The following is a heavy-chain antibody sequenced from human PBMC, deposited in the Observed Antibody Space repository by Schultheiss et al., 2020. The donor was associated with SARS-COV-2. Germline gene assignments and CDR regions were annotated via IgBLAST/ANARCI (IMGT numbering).Heavy chain of an antibody. V-gene: IGHV3-7*01. J-gene: IGHJ2*01. Sequence: GESLKISCAASGFTFSTDWMSWVRQAPGKGLEWVANIRQDGNEKFYVHSVKGRFTISRDNAKNSVYLQMNSLRAEDTAVYYCAREVSGDWYFDLWGRGTLVTVSS. CDR2: IRQDGNEK. D-gene: IGHD3-10*01. CDR3: AREVSGDWYFDL. CDR1: GFTFSTDW.